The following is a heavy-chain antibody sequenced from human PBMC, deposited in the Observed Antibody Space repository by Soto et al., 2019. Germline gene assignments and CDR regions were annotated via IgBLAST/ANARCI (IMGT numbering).Heavy chain of an antibody. J-gene: IGHJ6*03. V-gene: IGHV3-11*01. D-gene: IGHD3-9*01. CDR3: ARVPPTLLTPIGIDYMDV. CDR1: GFTFSDYY. CDR2: ISSSGSTI. Sequence: PGGSLRLSCAASGFTFSDYYMSWIRQAPGKGLEWVSYISSSGSTIYYADSVKGRFTISRDNAKNSLYLQMNSLRAEDTAVYYCARVPPTLLTPIGIDYMDVWGKGTTVTVSS.